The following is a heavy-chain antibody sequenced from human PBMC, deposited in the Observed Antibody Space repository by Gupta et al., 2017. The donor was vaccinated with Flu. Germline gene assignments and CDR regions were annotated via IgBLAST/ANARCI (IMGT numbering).Heavy chain of an antibody. J-gene: IGHJ6*03. CDR1: A. V-gene: IGHV3-23*01. Sequence: AITWVRRAPGKGLEWVSGFSGSGLTTYYADSVKGRFTISRDSSKNTSYLQMNALRAEDTAVYYCAKSAFLDFYYYMDVWGKGTTVTVSS. CDR3: AKSAFLDFYYYMDV. CDR2: FSGSGLTT.